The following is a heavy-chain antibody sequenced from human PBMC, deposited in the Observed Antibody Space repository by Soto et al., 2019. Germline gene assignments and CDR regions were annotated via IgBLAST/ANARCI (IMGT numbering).Heavy chain of an antibody. CDR2: IFWDDDK. V-gene: IGHV2-5*02. D-gene: IGHD4-17*01. J-gene: IGHJ4*02. CDR1: GFSLNTSGEG. Sequence: GSGPTLVNPTQTLTLTCTFSGFSLNTSGEGVGWIRQPPGKALEWLGLIFWDDDKRYSPSLNSRLTISKDSSKNLVVLTMTNLDPVDTATYYCSHSVLRYFDYWGQGTLVTVSS. CDR3: SHSVLRYFDY.